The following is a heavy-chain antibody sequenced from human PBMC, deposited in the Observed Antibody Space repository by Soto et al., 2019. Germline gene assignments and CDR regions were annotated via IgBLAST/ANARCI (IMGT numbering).Heavy chain of an antibody. CDR2: MNPNSGNT. D-gene: IGHD4-17*01. J-gene: IGHJ4*02. CDR3: ARWDYGYYARFDY. Sequence: QVQLVQSGAEVKKSGASVKVSCKASGYTFTSHDINWVRQAPGQGLEWMGWMNPNSGNTDYAQKFQGRVTMTRNTSIGTAYMELSSLRSEDTAVYYCARWDYGYYARFDYWGQGTLVTVSS. V-gene: IGHV1-8*01. CDR1: GYTFTSHD.